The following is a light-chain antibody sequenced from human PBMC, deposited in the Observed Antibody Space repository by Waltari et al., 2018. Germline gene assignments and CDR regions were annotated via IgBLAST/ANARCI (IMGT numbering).Light chain of an antibody. CDR2: KDS. V-gene: IGLV3-25*03. CDR3: QSADSSGTYRV. J-gene: IGLJ3*02. CDR1: ALPKQY. Sequence: SYELTQPPSVSVSPGQTARITCFGDALPKQYAYWYQRKPGQAPVLVICKDSERPSGIPERFSGSSSGTTVTLTISGVQAEDEADYYCQSADSSGTYRVFGGGTKLTVL.